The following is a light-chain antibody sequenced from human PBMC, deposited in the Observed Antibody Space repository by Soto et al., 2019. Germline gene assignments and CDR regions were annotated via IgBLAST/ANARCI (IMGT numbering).Light chain of an antibody. CDR3: NSYREDHPRFYV. Sequence: QSVLTQPASVSGSPGQSITISCTGTHSDICYYNYVSWYQHVPGKAPKLLIYDVGSRPSGVSSRFSGSKSGNTASLAISGLQPEDEADYYCNSYREDHPRFYVFGTGTKVTVL. J-gene: IGLJ1*01. CDR1: HSDICYYNY. V-gene: IGLV2-14*03. CDR2: DVG.